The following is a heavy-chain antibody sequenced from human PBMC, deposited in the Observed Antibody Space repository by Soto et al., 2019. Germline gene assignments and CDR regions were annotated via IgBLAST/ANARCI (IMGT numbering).Heavy chain of an antibody. V-gene: IGHV5-10-1*01. CDR2: IDPSDSYT. CDR1: GYSFTSYW. Sequence: GASLKISCKGSGYSFTSYWSSWVRQMPGKGLEWMGRIDPSDSYTNYSPSFQGHVTISADKSISTAYLQWSSLKASDTAMYYCARGSSGSYGRANWFDPWGQGTLVTVAS. CDR3: ARGSSGSYGRANWFDP. D-gene: IGHD1-26*01. J-gene: IGHJ5*02.